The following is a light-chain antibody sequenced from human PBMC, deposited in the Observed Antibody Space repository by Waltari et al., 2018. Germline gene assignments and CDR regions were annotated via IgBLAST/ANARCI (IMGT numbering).Light chain of an antibody. V-gene: IGLV1-44*01. J-gene: IGLJ3*02. CDR3: GAWDDGVKEWV. CDR1: IYNIGFNH. CDR2: STT. Sequence: QSVLTQPPSASGTPGRRVTISCSGTIYNIGFNHVTWYQQFPGSSPKLLIFSTTQPPSGVPVRFSASKAGTSASLAINVLQAADEADYYCGAWDDGVKEWVFGGGTKLTVL.